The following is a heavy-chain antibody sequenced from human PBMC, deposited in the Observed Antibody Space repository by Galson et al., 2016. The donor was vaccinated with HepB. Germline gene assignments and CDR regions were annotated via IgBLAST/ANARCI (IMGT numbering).Heavy chain of an antibody. V-gene: IGHV5-10-1*01. CDR1: GATVTNSW. D-gene: IGHD7-27*01. Sequence: QSGAEVKKPGESLRISCYLSGATVTNSWISWVRQVPGKGLEWMGRVDATNSYTFYSPSFQGHVTISADKSINTAYLQWSSLKPSDTAIYFCAETVLTAVGDWFDPWGQGTRVTVSS. CDR3: AETVLTAVGDWFDP. J-gene: IGHJ5*02. CDR2: VDATNSYT.